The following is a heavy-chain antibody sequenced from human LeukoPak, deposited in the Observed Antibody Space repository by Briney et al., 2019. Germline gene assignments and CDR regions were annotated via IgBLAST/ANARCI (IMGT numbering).Heavy chain of an antibody. CDR2: FDPEDGET. CDR1: GYTLTELS. V-gene: IGHV1-24*01. D-gene: IGHD6-13*01. J-gene: IGHJ5*02. Sequence: ASVKVSCKVSGYTLTELSMHWVRQAPGKGLEWMGGFDPEDGETIYAQKFQGGVTMTEDTSTDTTYMELSSLRSEDTAVYYCARVCCSSSWIFDPWGQGTLVTVSS. CDR3: ARVCCSSSWIFDP.